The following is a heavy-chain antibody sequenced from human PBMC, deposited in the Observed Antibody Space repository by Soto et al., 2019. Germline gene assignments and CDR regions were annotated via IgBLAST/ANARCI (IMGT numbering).Heavy chain of an antibody. CDR2: IIPIFGTA. V-gene: IGHV1-69*06. J-gene: IGHJ3*02. D-gene: IGHD5-18*01. CDR3: ASEGETARVKWRDAFDN. CDR1: GGTFNTYA. Sequence: QMQLVQSGAEVKTPGSSVKVSCKASGGTFNTYAISWVRQAPGQGIEWMGGIIPIFGTANYAQKFQGRVTNTAGKPTRTVNMELSSLRSEDTAVYYCASEGETARVKWRDAFDNRGQGTMVTVSS.